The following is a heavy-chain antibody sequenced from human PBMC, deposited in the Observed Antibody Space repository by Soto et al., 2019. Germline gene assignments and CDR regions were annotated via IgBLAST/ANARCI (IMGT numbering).Heavy chain of an antibody. CDR1: GGSISGYY. J-gene: IGHJ6*02. V-gene: IGHV4-4*07. CDR3: ARVRDYGLGTNRHYYGMDV. CDR2: LYTMGST. D-gene: IGHD3-10*01. Sequence: SETLSLTCTVSGGSISGYYWSWIRQPAGKGLEWIGRLYTMGSTNYNPSLQSRVTMSVDTSKNEFSLKVSSVTAADTAVHFCARVRDYGLGTNRHYYGMDVWGQGTTVTVSS.